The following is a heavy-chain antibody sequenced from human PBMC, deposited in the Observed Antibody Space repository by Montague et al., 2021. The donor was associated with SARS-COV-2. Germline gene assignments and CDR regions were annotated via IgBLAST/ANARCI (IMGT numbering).Heavy chain of an antibody. CDR3: ARGLYGDGDYAWAYYYYYMDV. D-gene: IGHD4-17*01. J-gene: IGHJ6*03. CDR1: GGSFSGYY. Sequence: SETLSLTCAVYGGSFSGYYWAWIRQSPGKGLEWIAEINDSGSTNYNPSLKSRVTISVDTSKNQFSLKLSSVTAADTAVYYCARGLYGDGDYAWAYYYYYMDVWGKGTTVTVSS. V-gene: IGHV4-34*01. CDR2: INDSGST.